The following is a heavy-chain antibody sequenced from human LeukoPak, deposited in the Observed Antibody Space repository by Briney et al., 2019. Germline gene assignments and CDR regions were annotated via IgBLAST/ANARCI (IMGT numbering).Heavy chain of an antibody. Sequence: PSETLSLTCTVSGGSIRSSYYYWGWIRQPPGKGLEWIGSIYDSGSTYYNPSLKSRVTISVDTSKNQFSLKLSSVTAADTAVYYCARDSPAAGFDYWGQGTLVTVSS. CDR3: ARDSPAAGFDY. V-gene: IGHV4-39*07. D-gene: IGHD6-13*01. J-gene: IGHJ4*02. CDR2: IYDSGST. CDR1: GGSIRSSYYY.